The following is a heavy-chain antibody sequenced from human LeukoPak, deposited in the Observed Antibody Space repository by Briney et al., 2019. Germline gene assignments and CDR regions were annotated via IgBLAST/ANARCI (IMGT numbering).Heavy chain of an antibody. J-gene: IGHJ3*02. D-gene: IGHD3-3*01. V-gene: IGHV4-30-2*01. CDR3: ARDHAYDFWSGYPKDAFDI. Sequence: SETLSLTCTVSGGSISSGGYYWSWIRQPPGKGLEWIGYIYHSGSTYYNPSLKSRVTISVDRSKNQFSLKLSSVTAADTAVYYCARDHAYDFWSGYPKDAFDIWGQGTMVTVSS. CDR1: GGSISSGGYY. CDR2: IYHSGST.